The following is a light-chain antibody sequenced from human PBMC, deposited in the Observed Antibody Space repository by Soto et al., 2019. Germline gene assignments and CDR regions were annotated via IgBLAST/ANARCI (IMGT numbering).Light chain of an antibody. V-gene: IGKV1-5*01. CDR3: QQYDSYPT. CDR2: DAS. J-gene: IGKJ1*01. Sequence: DIHMTQAPSTLSASVGDRFTITCRASQSISSWLAWYQQKPRKAPXXLIYDASSLESGVPSRFSGSGSGKEFTLTISSLQPDDFATDDCQQYDSYPTFGQGTKVEIK. CDR1: QSISSW.